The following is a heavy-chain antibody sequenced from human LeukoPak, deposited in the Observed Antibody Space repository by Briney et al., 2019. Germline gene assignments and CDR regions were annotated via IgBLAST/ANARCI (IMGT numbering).Heavy chain of an antibody. CDR2: IYYSGST. J-gene: IGHJ5*02. Sequence: SETLSLTCTVSGGSISSGGYYWSWIRQHPGKGLEWIGYIYYSGSTYYNPSLKSRVTISVDTSKNQFSLKLSSVTAADTAVYYCARGKYSSSWFVRAESNWFDPWGQGTLVTVSS. V-gene: IGHV4-31*03. CDR1: GGSISSGGYY. D-gene: IGHD6-13*01. CDR3: ARGKYSSSWFVRAESNWFDP.